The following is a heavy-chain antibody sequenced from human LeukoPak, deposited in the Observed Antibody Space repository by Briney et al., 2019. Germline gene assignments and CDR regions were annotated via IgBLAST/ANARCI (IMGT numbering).Heavy chain of an antibody. D-gene: IGHD2/OR15-2a*01. J-gene: IGHJ6*03. V-gene: IGHV1-69*13. CDR3: ARAQSTFDYYYYMDV. Sequence: SVKISCKASGGTFSSYAIIWVRQAPGQGLEWMGSVIPIFGSASYGQNFQDRVTITADESTNTAYLDLSSLRSDDTAVYYCARAQSTFDYYYYMDVWGKGTTVTVSS. CDR2: VIPIFGSA. CDR1: GGTFSSYA.